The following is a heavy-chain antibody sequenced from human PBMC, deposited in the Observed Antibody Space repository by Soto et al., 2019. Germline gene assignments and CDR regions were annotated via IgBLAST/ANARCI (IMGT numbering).Heavy chain of an antibody. Sequence: QLQLQESGSGLVKPSQTLSLTCAVSGGSINTATHSWSWIRQPPGKGLEWIGYIYHSGSTYYNPSVKSRVPISIDKSISQSSLRRSTVTAADPAVYYCARGGGVTTTGDDYWGQGILVTVSS. D-gene: IGHD4-4*01. CDR2: IYHSGST. CDR3: ARGGGVTTTGDDY. V-gene: IGHV4-30-2*01. J-gene: IGHJ4*02. CDR1: GGSINTATHS.